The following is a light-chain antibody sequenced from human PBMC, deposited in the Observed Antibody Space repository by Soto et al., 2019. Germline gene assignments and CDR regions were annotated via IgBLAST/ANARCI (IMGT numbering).Light chain of an antibody. Sequence: RMPQSPSSLSASVGDTIPLTGRASRTINTYLNWFQQTPGEPPRLLIYGASTLHDGVPSRFSGSGSGADFTLTISGLQPEEFASYHCQQTYSDITVGRGPKVDIK. CDR1: RTINTY. V-gene: IGKV1-39*01. CDR2: GAS. CDR3: QQTYSDIT. J-gene: IGKJ4*01.